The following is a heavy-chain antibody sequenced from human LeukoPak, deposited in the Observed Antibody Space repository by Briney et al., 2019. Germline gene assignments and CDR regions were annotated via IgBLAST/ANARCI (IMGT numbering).Heavy chain of an antibody. J-gene: IGHJ6*03. D-gene: IGHD3-10*01. V-gene: IGHV3-30*04. CDR1: GLAFRNYA. CDR3: MGSPTYYTMDV. CDR2: ISHDGGND. Sequence: GGSLRLSCAASGLAFRNYAIHSVRQAPGKGLEWLTVISHDGGNDYYSDSVKGRFTISRDNSKNTVELQMTGLRADDTAVYYCMGSPTYYTMDVWGKGTTLTVS.